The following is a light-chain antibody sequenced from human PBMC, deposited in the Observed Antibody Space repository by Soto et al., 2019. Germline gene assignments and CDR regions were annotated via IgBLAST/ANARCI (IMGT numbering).Light chain of an antibody. CDR1: QGIRTD. V-gene: IGKV1-6*01. J-gene: IGKJ1*01. Sequence: QVSQSVASVSASVGDRVTITCRASQGIRTDLGWHQQSPGKAPKVLIVGASTLQSGVPSRFSGSGSGTDFTLTISSLQPEDSATYYCLQDFSYPRTFGQGTKVAIK. CDR2: GAS. CDR3: LQDFSYPRT.